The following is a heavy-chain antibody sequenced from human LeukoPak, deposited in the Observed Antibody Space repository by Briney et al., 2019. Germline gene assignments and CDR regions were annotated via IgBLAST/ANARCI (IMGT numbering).Heavy chain of an antibody. CDR2: INPNSGDT. CDR1: GYTFTDCY. J-gene: IGHJ4*02. Sequence: ASVKVSCKASGYTFTDCYMHWVRQAPGQGLEWMGWINPNSGDTNYAQKFQGRVTMTRDTSISTAYMELSRLRSDDTAVYYCARRWVAAAAICFDYWGQGTLVTVSS. V-gene: IGHV1-2*02. CDR3: ARRWVAAAAICFDY. D-gene: IGHD6-13*01.